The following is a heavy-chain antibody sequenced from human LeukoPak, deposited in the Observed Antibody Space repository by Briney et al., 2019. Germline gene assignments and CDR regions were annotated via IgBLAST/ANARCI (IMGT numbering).Heavy chain of an antibody. CDR1: GGSISNNW. CDR3: AGVRLGSSGFSEYFEH. V-gene: IGHV4-4*02. J-gene: IGHJ1*01. Sequence: SETLSLTCAVTGGSISNNWWTWVRQPPGKGLEWIGEISQSARTNYNPSLKSRVTMSVDKSRNQFSLMMNSVTAADTAVYYCAGVRLGSSGFSEYFEHWGQGTLVTVSS. D-gene: IGHD3-22*01. CDR2: ISQSART.